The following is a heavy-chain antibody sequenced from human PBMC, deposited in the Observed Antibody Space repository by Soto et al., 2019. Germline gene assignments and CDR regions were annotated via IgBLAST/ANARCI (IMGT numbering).Heavy chain of an antibody. V-gene: IGHV3-33*01. CDR2: IWYDGSNK. CDR1: GFTFSSYG. J-gene: IGHJ6*02. Sequence: QVQLVESGGGVVQPGRSLRLSSAASGFTFSSYGMHWVRQAPGKGLEWVAVIWYDGSNKYYADSVKGRFTISRDNSKNTLYLQMNSLRAEDTSVYYCARAHGCSGGSCRRYYYYYYGMDVWGQGTTVTVSS. CDR3: ARAHGCSGGSCRRYYYYYYGMDV. D-gene: IGHD2-15*01.